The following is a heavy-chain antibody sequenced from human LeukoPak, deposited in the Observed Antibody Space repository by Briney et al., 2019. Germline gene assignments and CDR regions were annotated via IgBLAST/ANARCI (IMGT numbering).Heavy chain of an antibody. CDR2: ISGSGGST. Sequence: GGSLRLSCAASGFTFSSYAMSWVRQAPGKGLEWVSAISGSGGSTYYADSVKGRFTISRDNSKNTLYLQMNSLRAEDTAVYYCAKRDSGSSISGNDYWGQGTLVTVSS. J-gene: IGHJ4*02. D-gene: IGHD3-10*01. CDR1: GFTFSSYA. V-gene: IGHV3-23*01. CDR3: AKRDSGSSISGNDY.